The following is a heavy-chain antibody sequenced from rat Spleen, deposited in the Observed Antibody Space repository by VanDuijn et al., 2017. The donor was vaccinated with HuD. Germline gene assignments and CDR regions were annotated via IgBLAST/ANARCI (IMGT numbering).Heavy chain of an antibody. J-gene: IGHJ2*01. CDR1: GFTFNNYW. D-gene: IGHD4-3*01. V-gene: IGHV5-31*01. Sequence: EVQLVESGGGLVQPGRSLKLSCAASGFTFNNYWMTWIRQAPGKGLEWVASITNTGGSTYYPDSVKGRFTISRDNAKSTLYLQMNSLRSEDTATYYCTRAYNSGDYFDYWGQGVMVTVSS. CDR2: ITNTGGST. CDR3: TRAYNSGDYFDY.